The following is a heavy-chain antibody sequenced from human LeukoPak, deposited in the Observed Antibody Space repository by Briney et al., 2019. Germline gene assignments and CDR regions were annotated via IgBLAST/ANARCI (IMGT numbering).Heavy chain of an antibody. CDR2: IWYDGSNK. V-gene: IGHV3-33*01. Sequence: GGSLRLSCAASGFTFSSYGMHWVRQAPGKGLEWVADIWYDGSNKYYADSVKGRFTISRDNSKNTLYLQMNSLRAEDTAVYYCARSELRYFDWLLPQYYYYGMDVWGQGTTVTVSS. J-gene: IGHJ6*02. CDR3: ARSELRYFDWLLPQYYYYGMDV. CDR1: GFTFSSYG. D-gene: IGHD3-9*01.